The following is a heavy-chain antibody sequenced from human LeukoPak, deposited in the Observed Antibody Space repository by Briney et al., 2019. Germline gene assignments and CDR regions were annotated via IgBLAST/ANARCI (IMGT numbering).Heavy chain of an antibody. D-gene: IGHD1-1*01. CDR1: GFTFSSYA. V-gene: IGHV3-21*01. CDR3: ARGPNDALDY. CDR2: INSRSDYI. J-gene: IGHJ4*02. Sequence: GGSLRLSCAASGFTFSSYAMNWVRQAPGKGLEWVSSINSRSDYIYYADSVKGRFTISRDNAKNSLYLQMNSLRAEDTAVYYCARGPNDALDYWGQGTLVTVSS.